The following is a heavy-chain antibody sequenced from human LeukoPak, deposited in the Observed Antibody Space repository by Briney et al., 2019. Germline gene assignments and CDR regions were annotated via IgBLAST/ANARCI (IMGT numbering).Heavy chain of an antibody. D-gene: IGHD5-24*01. V-gene: IGHV1-69*04. Sequence: SVKVSCKAPGDIFSNFLFAWVRQAAGQGLEWMGRIIPMFGIVNHAQTFQDRVTFTADKSTSTTYMELSSLRSEDTAVYFCAREDGPLDYWGQGALITVSS. J-gene: IGHJ4*02. CDR1: GDIFSNFL. CDR2: IIPMFGIV. CDR3: AREDGPLDY.